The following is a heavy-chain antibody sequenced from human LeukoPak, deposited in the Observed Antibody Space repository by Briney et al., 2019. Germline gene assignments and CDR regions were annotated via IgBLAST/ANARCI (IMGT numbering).Heavy chain of an antibody. Sequence: SETLSLTCTVSGGSINSFYWSWIRQPAGKGLEWIGRIYTGGSTDYNPSLKSRVIISVDKSKSQFSLKLNSVTAADTAVYYCARGRDYYYYTDVWGKGTTVTVSS. J-gene: IGHJ6*03. V-gene: IGHV4-4*07. CDR3: ARGRDYYYYTDV. CDR1: GGSINSFY. CDR2: IYTGGST.